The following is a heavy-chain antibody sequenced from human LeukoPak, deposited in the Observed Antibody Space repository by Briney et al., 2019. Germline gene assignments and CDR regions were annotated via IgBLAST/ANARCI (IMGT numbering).Heavy chain of an antibody. CDR1: GLTFSSYS. V-gene: IGHV3-21*01. CDR3: ARERTYYDILTGYYSRGGAFDI. J-gene: IGHJ3*02. CDR2: ISSSSSYI. Sequence: PGGSPRLSCAASGLTFSSYSVNWVRQAPGKGLEWVSSISSSSSYIYYADSVKGRFTISRDNAKNSLYLQMNSLRAEDTAVYYCARERTYYDILTGYYSRGGAFDIWGQGTMVTVSS. D-gene: IGHD3-9*01.